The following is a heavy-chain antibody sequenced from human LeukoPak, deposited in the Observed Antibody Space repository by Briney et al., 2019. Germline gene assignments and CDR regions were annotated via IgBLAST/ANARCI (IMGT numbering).Heavy chain of an antibody. V-gene: IGHV3-23*01. J-gene: IGHJ5*02. Sequence: GGSLRLSCAASGFTFSSYAMSWVRQAPGKGLEWVSAISGSGGSTYYADSVKGRFTISRDNSKNTLYLQMNSLRAEDTAVYYCAKVGSWYPEYNRFDPWGQGTLVTVSS. CDR1: GFTFSSYA. D-gene: IGHD6-13*01. CDR2: ISGSGGST. CDR3: AKVGSWYPEYNRFDP.